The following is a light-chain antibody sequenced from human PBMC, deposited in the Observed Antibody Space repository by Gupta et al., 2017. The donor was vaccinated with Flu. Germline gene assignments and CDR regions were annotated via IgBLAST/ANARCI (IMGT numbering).Light chain of an antibody. J-gene: IGLJ1*01. CDR1: SSDVGGYNP. CDR3: SSYTGSNSV. Sequence: GTSSDVGGYNPVSCYQQHPGKAPKLMIYEVSQRPSGVPDRFSGSKSDNAASPTVSRLEPEDEADYCCSSYTGSNSVFGTGTKVTVL. V-gene: IGLV2-8*01. CDR2: EVS.